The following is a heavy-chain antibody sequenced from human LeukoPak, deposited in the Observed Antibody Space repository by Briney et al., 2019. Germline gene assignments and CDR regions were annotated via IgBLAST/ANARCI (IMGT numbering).Heavy chain of an antibody. V-gene: IGHV4-59*01. CDR2: IYYSGST. J-gene: IGHJ2*01. CDR3: ARYRRVYCSGGSCFRYFDL. D-gene: IGHD2-15*01. CDR1: GGSISSYY. Sequence: ASETLSLTCTVSGGSISSYYWSWIRQPPGKGLEWIGYIYYSGSTNYNPSLKSRVTISVDTSKNQFSLKLSSVTAADTAVYYCARYRRVYCSGGSCFRYFDLWGRGTLVTVSS.